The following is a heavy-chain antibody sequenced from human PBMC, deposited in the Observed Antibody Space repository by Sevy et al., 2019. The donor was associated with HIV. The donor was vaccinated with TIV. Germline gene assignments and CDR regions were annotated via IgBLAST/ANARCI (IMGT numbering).Heavy chain of an antibody. J-gene: IGHJ4*02. D-gene: IGHD1-26*01. CDR1: GYTLTELS. CDR2: FDPEDGEI. V-gene: IGHV1-24*01. CDR3: ATVDGGSYGYDY. Sequence: ASVKVSCKDSGYTLTELSMHWVRQAPGKGLEWMGGFDPEDGEIIYTQKFQGRVTMTEDTSTDTAYMELSSLRSEDTAVYYCATVDGGSYGYDYWGQGTLVTVSS.